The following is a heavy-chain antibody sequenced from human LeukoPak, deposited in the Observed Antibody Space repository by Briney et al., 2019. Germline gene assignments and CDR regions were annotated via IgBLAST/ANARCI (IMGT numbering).Heavy chain of an antibody. J-gene: IGHJ4*02. Sequence: SETLSLTCAVYGGSFSGYYWSWIRQPPGKGLEWIGEINHSGSTNHNPSLKSRVTISVDTSKNQFSLKLSSVTAADTAVYYCARDPEVDTGTGPRFDYWGQGTLVTVSS. CDR1: GGSFSGYY. D-gene: IGHD5-18*01. CDR3: ARDPEVDTGTGPRFDY. CDR2: INHSGST. V-gene: IGHV4-34*01.